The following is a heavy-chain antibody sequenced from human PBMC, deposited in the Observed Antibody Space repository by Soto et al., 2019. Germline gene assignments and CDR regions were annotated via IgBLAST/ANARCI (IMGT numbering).Heavy chain of an antibody. D-gene: IGHD6-6*01. CDR3: ARAGSLAARRTYSFDY. Sequence: QVQLVQSGAEVKKPGASVKVSCKASGYTFTGYYMHWVRQAPGQGLEWMGWINPNSGGTNYEQTFQGWVTMTRDTSISTAYMELSRLRSDDTAVYYCARAGSLAARRTYSFDYWGQGTLVTVSS. CDR1: GYTFTGYY. CDR2: INPNSGGT. J-gene: IGHJ4*02. V-gene: IGHV1-2*04.